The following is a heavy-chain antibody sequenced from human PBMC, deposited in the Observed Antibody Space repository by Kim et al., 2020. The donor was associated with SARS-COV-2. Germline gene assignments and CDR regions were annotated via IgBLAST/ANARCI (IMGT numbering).Heavy chain of an antibody. CDR1: GVAFSNYA. CDR2: VSSSGDKT. CDR3: ALKGSFGSGY. J-gene: IGHJ4*02. D-gene: IGHD3-3*01. Sequence: GGSLRLSCAASGVAFSNYAMSWVRQAPGKGLEWVSAVSSSGDKTYYADSVKGRFSISRDNSKSTLDLHMNSLRAADTAIYYCALKGSFGSGYGGQGTLVTVSS. V-gene: IGHV3-23*01.